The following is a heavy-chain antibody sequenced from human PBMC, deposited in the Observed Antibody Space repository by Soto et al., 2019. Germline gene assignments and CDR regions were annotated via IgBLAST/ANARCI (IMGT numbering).Heavy chain of an antibody. J-gene: IGHJ4*02. CDR2: IIPIFGTA. D-gene: IGHD3-3*01. V-gene: IGHV1-69*13. CDR3: ARSHYYDFWSGYSYFDY. CDR1: GGTFSRYA. Sequence: GASVKVSCKPSGGTFSRYAISVVRRAPGQGLEWMGGIIPIFGTANYAQKFQGRVTITADESTSTAYMELSSLRSEDTAVYYCARSHYYDFWSGYSYFDYWGQGTLVTVSS.